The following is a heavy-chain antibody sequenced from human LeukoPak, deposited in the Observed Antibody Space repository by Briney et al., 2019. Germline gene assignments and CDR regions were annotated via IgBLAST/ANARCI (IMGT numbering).Heavy chain of an antibody. CDR3: ARDIDSSGYYYGNFQH. J-gene: IGHJ1*01. Sequence: SETLSLTCTVSGGSISSSSYYWGWIRQPPGKGLEWIGSIYYSGSTYYNPSLKSRVTISVDTSKNQFSLKLSSVTAADTAVYYCARDIDSSGYYYGNFQHWGQGTLVTVSS. D-gene: IGHD3-22*01. CDR1: GGSISSSSYY. V-gene: IGHV4-39*07. CDR2: IYYSGST.